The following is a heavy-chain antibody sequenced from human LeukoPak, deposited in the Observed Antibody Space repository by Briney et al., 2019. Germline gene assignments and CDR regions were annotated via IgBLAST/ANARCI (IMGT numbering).Heavy chain of an antibody. CDR1: GYSFNNYW. V-gene: IGHV5-51*01. J-gene: IGHJ4*02. CDR3: ARQYDPLAGPYYFDF. D-gene: IGHD6-19*01. CDR2: VYPGDSDT. Sequence: GESLKISCQASGYSFNNYWIAWARQMPGKGLEWMGIVYPGDSDTQYSPSFQGQVTVSADKSVNTAYLQWNSQKASDTAIYYCARQYDPLAGPYYFDFWGQGTLVTVSS.